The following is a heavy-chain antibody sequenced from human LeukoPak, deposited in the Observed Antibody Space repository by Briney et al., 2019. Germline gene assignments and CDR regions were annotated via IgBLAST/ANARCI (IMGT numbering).Heavy chain of an antibody. CDR3: ARESTDYGDYGLSSYYFDY. Sequence: SETLSLTCTVSGGSISSGGYYWSWIRQHPGKGLEWIGYIYYSGSTYYNPSLKSRVTISVDTSKNQFSLKLSSVTAADTAVYCCARESTDYGDYGLSSYYFDYWGQGTLVTVSS. D-gene: IGHD4-17*01. CDR2: IYYSGST. J-gene: IGHJ4*02. CDR1: GGSISSGGYY. V-gene: IGHV4-31*03.